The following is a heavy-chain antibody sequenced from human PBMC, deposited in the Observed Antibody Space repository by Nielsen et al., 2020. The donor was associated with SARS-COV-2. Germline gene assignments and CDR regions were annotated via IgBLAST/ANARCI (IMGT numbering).Heavy chain of an antibody. V-gene: IGHV3-20*01. CDR3: ARDGYYDRYGMDV. CDR2: INWNGGST. Sequence: GESLKISCAASGFTFDDYGMSWVRQAPGKGLEWVSGINWNGGSTGYADSVKGRFTISRDNAKNSLYLQMNSLRAEDMALYHCARDGYYDRYGMDVWGQGTTVTVSS. J-gene: IGHJ6*02. CDR1: GFTFDDYG.